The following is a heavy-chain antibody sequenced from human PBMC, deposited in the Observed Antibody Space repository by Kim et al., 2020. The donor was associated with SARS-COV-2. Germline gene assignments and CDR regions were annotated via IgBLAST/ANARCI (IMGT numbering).Heavy chain of an antibody. Sequence: TFADSVKSRFTISRNNAKNTLSLQMNSLRAEDTAVYYCARAMQALSYMDVWGKGTAVTVSS. CDR3: ARAMQALSYMDV. V-gene: IGHV3-74*03. D-gene: IGHD3-16*01. J-gene: IGHJ6*03.